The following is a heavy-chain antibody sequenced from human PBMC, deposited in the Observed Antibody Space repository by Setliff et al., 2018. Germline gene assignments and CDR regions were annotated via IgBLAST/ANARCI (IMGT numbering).Heavy chain of an antibody. Sequence: PSETLSLTCTVSGGSISSYYWSWIRQPAGKGLEWMGHIYIGGSANYNPSLKSRVTMSIDTSKNQFSLQLSSVTDADTAVYYCARDQTLREVWFDPWGQGTLVTVSS. J-gene: IGHJ5*02. CDR3: ARDQTLREVWFDP. CDR2: IYIGGSA. CDR1: GGSISSYY. V-gene: IGHV4-4*07. D-gene: IGHD3-16*01.